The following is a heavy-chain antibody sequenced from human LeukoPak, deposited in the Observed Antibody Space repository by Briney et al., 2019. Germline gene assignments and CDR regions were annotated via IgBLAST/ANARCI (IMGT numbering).Heavy chain of an antibody. Sequence: PRGSLRLSSADSGFTFRDYSMNWVRDTPEKRLECISYISGSSSKTYYADSVKGRFTISRDNDKNSLYLQMNSLRAEDTAVYYCATDSPETAAFDYWGQGTLVTVSS. CDR1: GFTFRDYS. CDR2: ISGSSSKT. V-gene: IGHV3-48*04. J-gene: IGHJ4*02. CDR3: ATDSPETAAFDY. D-gene: IGHD1-1*01.